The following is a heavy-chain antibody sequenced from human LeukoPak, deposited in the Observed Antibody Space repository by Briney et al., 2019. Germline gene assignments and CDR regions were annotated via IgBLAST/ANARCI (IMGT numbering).Heavy chain of an antibody. V-gene: IGHV3-30*04. CDR2: VSYDGSYK. J-gene: IGHJ4*02. D-gene: IGHD3-22*01. Sequence: GGSLRLSCAAAGFTFSKFAMHWVRQAPGKGLEWVAVVSYDGSYKYYADSVKGRFTISRDNSKNTLYLQMNSLRAEDTAVYYCARGQIYYDSSGFDYWGQGTLVTVSS. CDR3: ARGQIYYDSSGFDY. CDR1: GFTFSKFA.